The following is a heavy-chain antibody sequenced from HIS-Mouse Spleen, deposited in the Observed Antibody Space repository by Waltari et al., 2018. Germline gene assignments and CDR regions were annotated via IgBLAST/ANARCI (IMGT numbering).Heavy chain of an antibody. CDR2: ISWNSGSK. V-gene: IGHV3-9*01. Sequence: EVQLVESGGGLVQPGRSLRLSCAASGFTFDDYAMHWVRQAPGKGLEWVSGISWNSGSKGYAESVKGRFTISRDNAKNSLYLQMNSLRAEDTALYYCAKVIYNSSGWYYFDYWGQGTLVTVSS. CDR1: GFTFDDYA. D-gene: IGHD6-19*01. J-gene: IGHJ4*02. CDR3: AKVIYNSSGWYYFDY.